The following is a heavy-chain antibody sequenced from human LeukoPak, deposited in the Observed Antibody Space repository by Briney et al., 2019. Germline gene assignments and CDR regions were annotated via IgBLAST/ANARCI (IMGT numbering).Heavy chain of an antibody. V-gene: IGHV3-23*01. J-gene: IGHJ4*02. CDR2: ISGSGGST. CDR1: GFTFSRYA. CDR3: AKDRFYGSGSYTFDS. Sequence: GGSLRLSCAASGFTFSRYAMNWVRQAPGKGLEWGSAISGSGGSTYYADSVKGRFTISRDNSKSTLYLQMNSLRAEDSAVYYCAKDRFYGSGSYTFDSWGQGTLVTVSS. D-gene: IGHD3-10*01.